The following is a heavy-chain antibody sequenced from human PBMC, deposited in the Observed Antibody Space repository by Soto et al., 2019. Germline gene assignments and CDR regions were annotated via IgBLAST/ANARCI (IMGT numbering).Heavy chain of an antibody. CDR3: TVGGAGHPFDY. V-gene: IGHV4-59*11. Sequence: SETLSLTCTVSGVSLTSHYWTWIRQPPGKGLEWIGNIHYSGSTNYSPSLKGRVIISVDTSENQSSLKLSSVTTADTAVYYCTVGGAGHPFDYWGQGTLVTVSS. CDR2: IHYSGST. CDR1: GVSLTSHY. D-gene: IGHD3-16*01. J-gene: IGHJ4*02.